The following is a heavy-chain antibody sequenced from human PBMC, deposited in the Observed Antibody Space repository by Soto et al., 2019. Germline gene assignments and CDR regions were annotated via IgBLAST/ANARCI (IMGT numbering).Heavy chain of an antibody. J-gene: IGHJ5*02. CDR3: ARDDVGYDAWFDP. V-gene: IGHV1-69*04. CDR1: GGTFSSYT. Sequence: ASVKVSCKASGGTFSSYTISWVRQAPGQGLEWMGRIIPILGIANYAQKFQGRVTITADKSTSTAYMELSSLRSEDTAVYYCARDDVGYDAWFDPWGQGTLVTVSS. D-gene: IGHD3-3*01. CDR2: IIPILGIA.